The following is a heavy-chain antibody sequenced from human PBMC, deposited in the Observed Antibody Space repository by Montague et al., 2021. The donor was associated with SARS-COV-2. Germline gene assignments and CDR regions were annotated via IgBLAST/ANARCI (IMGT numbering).Heavy chain of an antibody. CDR1: GFSLSTPNVG. V-gene: IGHV2-5*01. Sequence: PALVKPTQTLTLTCTFSGFSLSTPNVGVGWIRQPPGKALEWVAVIYSNDEKRYSPSLRNRLTITKDTAKNQVVLSLTYVDPVDTATYYCAHLIRYCDIFTGNQFDYWGQGSQVTVSS. D-gene: IGHD3-9*01. CDR3: AHLIRYCDIFTGNQFDY. CDR2: IYSNDEK. J-gene: IGHJ4*02.